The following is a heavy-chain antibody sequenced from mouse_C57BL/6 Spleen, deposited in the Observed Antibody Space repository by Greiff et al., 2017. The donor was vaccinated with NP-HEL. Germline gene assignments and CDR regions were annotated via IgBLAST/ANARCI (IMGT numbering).Heavy chain of an antibody. J-gene: IGHJ2*01. Sequence: VQLQESGAELVRPGASVTLSCTASGYTFTDYEMHWVKQTPVHGLEWIGAIDPETGGTAYNQKFKGKAILTADKSSSTAYMELRSLTSEDSAVYYCTRWDLGYWGQGTTLTVSS. CDR3: TRWDLGY. V-gene: IGHV1-15*01. CDR1: GYTFTDYE. CDR2: IDPETGGT.